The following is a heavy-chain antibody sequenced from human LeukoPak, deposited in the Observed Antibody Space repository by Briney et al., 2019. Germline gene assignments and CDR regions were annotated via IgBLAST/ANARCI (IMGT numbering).Heavy chain of an antibody. CDR2: IGYDGSTE. J-gene: IGHJ4*02. CDR1: GXTFSSYG. V-gene: IGHV3-30*18. Sequence: GRSLRLSCAASGXTFSSYGVHWVRQAPGKGLEWVAVIGYDGSTEYYADSVKGRITISRDNSTNTLHLQTNSLRAEDTGVYYCAKEYSSGRIDYWGQGTLVTVSS. CDR3: AKEYSSGRIDY. D-gene: IGHD6-19*01.